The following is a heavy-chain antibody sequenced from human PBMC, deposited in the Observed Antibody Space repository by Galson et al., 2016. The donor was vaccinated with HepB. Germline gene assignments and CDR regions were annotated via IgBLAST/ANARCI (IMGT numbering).Heavy chain of an antibody. CDR2: ISAYNGNT. CDR3: ARDWDHLHKVDVFDI. CDR1: GYTFTTYG. J-gene: IGHJ3*02. Sequence: SVKVSCKASGYTFTTYGISWVRQAPGQGLEWMAWISAYNGNTNYAQKFQGRVTMTTDTSTNTAYMELRGLSSDDTAVYYCARDWDHLHKVDVFDISGQGTVVTVSS. D-gene: IGHD1-14*01. V-gene: IGHV1-18*01.